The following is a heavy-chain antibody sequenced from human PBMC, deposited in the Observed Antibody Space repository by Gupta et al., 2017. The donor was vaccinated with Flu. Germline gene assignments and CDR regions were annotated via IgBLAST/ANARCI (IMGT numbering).Heavy chain of an antibody. Sequence: QVRLQESGPGRVTPSQTLSLTCTVSGDSITSGSHYWSWFRPPAGKGLEWIGRVYINGTTNYNPSLKSRVTMSLDTTNNQFSVNLRSLSAADTAVYFCARDRVVRGILSGEKVFYYFGMDIWGQGAPVTVSS. CDR3: ARDRVVRGILSGEKVFYYFGMDI. J-gene: IGHJ6*02. V-gene: IGHV4-61*02. CDR1: GDSITSGSHY. CDR2: VYINGTT. D-gene: IGHD3-10*01.